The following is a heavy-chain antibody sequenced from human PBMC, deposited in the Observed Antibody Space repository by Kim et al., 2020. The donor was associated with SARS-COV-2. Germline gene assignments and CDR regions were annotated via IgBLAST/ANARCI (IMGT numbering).Heavy chain of an antibody. V-gene: IGHV4-31*03. Sequence: SETLSLTCTVSGGSISSGGYYWSWIRQHPGKGLEWIGYIYYSGSTYYNPSLKSRVTISVDTSKNQFSLKLSSVTAADTAVYYCARSSLTDDAFDIWGQGTMVTVSS. J-gene: IGHJ3*02. CDR3: ARSSLTDDAFDI. CDR2: IYYSGST. CDR1: GGSISSGGYY.